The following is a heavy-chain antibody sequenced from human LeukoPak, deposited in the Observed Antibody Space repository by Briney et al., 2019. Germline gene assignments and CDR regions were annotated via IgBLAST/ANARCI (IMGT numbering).Heavy chain of an antibody. CDR3: AKDGPYYSAPFDY. Sequence: GGSLRLSCAASGFTFSSYAMHWVRQAPGKGLEWVAVISYDGSNKYYADSVKGRFTISRDNSKNTLYLQMNSLRAEDTAVYYCAKDGPYYSAPFDYWGQGTLVTVSS. D-gene: IGHD3-10*01. CDR2: ISYDGSNK. J-gene: IGHJ4*02. V-gene: IGHV3-30*04. CDR1: GFTFSSYA.